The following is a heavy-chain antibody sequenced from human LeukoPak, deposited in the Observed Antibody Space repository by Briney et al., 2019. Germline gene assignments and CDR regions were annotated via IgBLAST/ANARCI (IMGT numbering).Heavy chain of an antibody. D-gene: IGHD3-10*01. CDR1: GGSISSSSYY. Sequence: SETLSLTCTVSGGSISSSSYYWGWIRQPPGTGLEWIGSIYYSGSTYYNPSLKRRVTISVDTSKNQFSLKLNSVTPEDTAVYYCARDSGYYGSGTLYAFDIWGQGTMVTVSS. V-gene: IGHV4-39*07. CDR2: IYYSGST. CDR3: ARDSGYYGSGTLYAFDI. J-gene: IGHJ3*02.